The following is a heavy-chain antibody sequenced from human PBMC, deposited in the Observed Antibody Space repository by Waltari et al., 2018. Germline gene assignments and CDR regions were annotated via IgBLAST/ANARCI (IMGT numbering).Heavy chain of an antibody. Sequence: QITLKESGPTLVKPTQTLTLTCTFSGFSLSTSGVGVGWIRQPPGTALEWLALIYWNDDKRYSPSLKSRLTITKDTSKNQVVLTMTNMDPVDTATYYCAHRRGVVRFLEWSEYFQHWGQGTLVTVSS. CDR2: IYWNDDK. CDR3: AHRRGVVRFLEWSEYFQH. D-gene: IGHD3-3*01. CDR1: GFSLSTSGVG. V-gene: IGHV2-5*01. J-gene: IGHJ1*01.